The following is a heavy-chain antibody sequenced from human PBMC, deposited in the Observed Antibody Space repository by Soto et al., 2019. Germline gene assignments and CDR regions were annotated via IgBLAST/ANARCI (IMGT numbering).Heavy chain of an antibody. V-gene: IGHV4-30-4*08. CDR3: ARENYYDSPGTL. J-gene: IGHJ4*02. CDR1: GASISSDDYY. D-gene: IGHD3-22*01. CDR2: IYYSGST. Sequence: PSETLSLTCTVSGASISSDDYYWSWIRQHPGKGLEWIGYIYYSGSTYYNPSLKSRVTISVDTSKNQFSLKLSSVTAADTAVYYCARENYYDSPGTLWGQGTLVTVSS.